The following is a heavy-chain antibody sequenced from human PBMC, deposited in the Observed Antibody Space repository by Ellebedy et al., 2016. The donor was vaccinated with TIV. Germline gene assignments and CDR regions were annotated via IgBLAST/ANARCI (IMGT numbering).Heavy chain of an antibody. CDR3: ARQYHGELDF. CDR1: GYSFSSYW. J-gene: IGHJ2*01. D-gene: IGHD6-6*01. V-gene: IGHV5-51*01. Sequence: PGGSLRLSCKASGYSFSSYWIARVRQMPGKGLEWMGAVFPDDSGTRYSPSFQGHVTISADKSISTAYLEWRGLKASDTAIYYCARQYHGELDFWGRGTLVAVSS. CDR2: VFPDDSGT.